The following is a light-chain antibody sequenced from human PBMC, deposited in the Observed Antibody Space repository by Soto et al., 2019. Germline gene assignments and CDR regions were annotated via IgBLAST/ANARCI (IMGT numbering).Light chain of an antibody. CDR3: QQYNDWPPLT. CDR2: GAS. J-gene: IGKJ4*01. Sequence: EIVMTQSPATLPVSPGERATLSCRASQSVSIHLAWYQQKPGQAPRLLIYGASTRATGIPARFSGSGSGTEFTLTISSLQSEDFAVYYCQQYNDWPPLTFGGGTKVEIK. V-gene: IGKV3-15*01. CDR1: QSVSIH.